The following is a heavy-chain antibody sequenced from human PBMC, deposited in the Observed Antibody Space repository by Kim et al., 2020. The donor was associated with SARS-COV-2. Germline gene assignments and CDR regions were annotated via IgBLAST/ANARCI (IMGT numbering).Heavy chain of an antibody. D-gene: IGHD3-10*01. CDR2: IYYSGST. V-gene: IGHV4-31*03. Sequence: SETLSLTCTVSGGSISSGGYYWSWIRQHPGKGLEWIGYIYYSGSTYYNPSLKSRVTISVDTSKNQFSLKLSSVTAADTAVYYCARERAGGFDPWGQGTLVTVSS. CDR1: GGSISSGGYY. J-gene: IGHJ5*02. CDR3: ARERAGGFDP.